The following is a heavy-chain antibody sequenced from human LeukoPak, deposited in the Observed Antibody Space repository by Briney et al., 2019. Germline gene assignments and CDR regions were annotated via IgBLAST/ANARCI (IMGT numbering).Heavy chain of an antibody. CDR3: ASWTNIVVVPAANRYYYYYMDV. D-gene: IGHD2-2*01. CDR1: GFTFSSYW. Sequence: GGSLRLSCAASGFTFSSYWMHWVRHAPGKGLVWVSRINTDGSSTSYADSVKGRFTISRDNAKNTLYLQMNSLRAEDTAVYYCASWTNIVVVPAANRYYYYYMDVWGKGTTVTVSS. V-gene: IGHV3-74*01. CDR2: INTDGSST. J-gene: IGHJ6*03.